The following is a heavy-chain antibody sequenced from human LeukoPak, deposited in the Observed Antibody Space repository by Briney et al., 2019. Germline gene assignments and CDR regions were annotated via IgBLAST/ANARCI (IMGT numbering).Heavy chain of an antibody. V-gene: IGHV4-39*07. CDR2: IYYSGST. J-gene: IGHJ5*02. D-gene: IGHD6-13*01. Sequence: SETLSLTCTVSGGSISSSSYYWGWIRQPPGKGLEWIGSIYYSGSTYYNPSLKSRVTISVDTSKNQFSLKLSSVTAADTAVYYCARDWYSSSWNWFDPWGQGTLVTVSS. CDR3: ARDWYSSSWNWFDP. CDR1: GGSISSSSYY.